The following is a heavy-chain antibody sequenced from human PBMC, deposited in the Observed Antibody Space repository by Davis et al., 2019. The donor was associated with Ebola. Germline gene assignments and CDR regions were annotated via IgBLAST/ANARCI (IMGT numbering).Heavy chain of an antibody. CDR1: GGSISSGGYS. Sequence: PSETLSLTCAVSGGSISSGGYSWSWIRQPPGKGLEWIGYIYHSGSTNYNPSLKSRVTISVDTSKNQFSLKLSSVTAADTAVYYCARDVLEVTPGWYYYYYGMDVWGQGTTVTVSS. V-gene: IGHV4-30-2*01. CDR2: IYHSGST. J-gene: IGHJ6*02. CDR3: ARDVLEVTPGWYYYYYGMDV. D-gene: IGHD6-19*01.